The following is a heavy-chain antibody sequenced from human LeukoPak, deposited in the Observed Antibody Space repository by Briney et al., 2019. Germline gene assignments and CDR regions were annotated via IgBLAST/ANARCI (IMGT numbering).Heavy chain of an antibody. CDR3: ANLDC. J-gene: IGHJ4*02. CDR2: ISCSGGSK. Sequence: GGSLRLPYAASGFTFSSHSMRWVRQAPGKGLEWVADISCSGGSKYYADFVKGRFTISRDNYKNTLYLQMNSLRAEDTAVYYCANLDCWGQGGLVTVSS. V-gene: IGHV3-23*01. CDR1: GFTFSSHS.